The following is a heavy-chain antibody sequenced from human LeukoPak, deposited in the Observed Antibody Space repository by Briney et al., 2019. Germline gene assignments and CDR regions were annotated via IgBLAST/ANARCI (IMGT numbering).Heavy chain of an antibody. Sequence: SETLSLTCAVYGGSFSGYYWSWIRQPPGKGLEWIGEINHSGSTNYNPSLKSRVTISVDTSKNQFSLKLSSVTAPDTAVYYCARGLVGATVDYWGQGTLVTVSS. CDR1: GGSFSGYY. J-gene: IGHJ4*02. D-gene: IGHD1-26*01. V-gene: IGHV4-34*01. CDR2: INHSGST. CDR3: ARGLVGATVDY.